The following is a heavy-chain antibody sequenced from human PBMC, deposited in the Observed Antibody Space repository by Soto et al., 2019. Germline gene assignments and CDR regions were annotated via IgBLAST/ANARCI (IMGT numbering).Heavy chain of an antibody. CDR2: VSFDGDKQ. Sequence: ESGGGVVQPGGSLRLSCAVSGFIFSSHTMHWVRQAPGKGLEWVALVSFDGDKQYYAHSVRGRFTISRDFSKNTLYLQMDSLITVDTSVYICAKGTVAGTYYYYAVDVWGNGTTVTVSS. J-gene: IGHJ6*04. CDR3: AKGTVAGTYYYYAVDV. CDR1: GFIFSSHT. V-gene: IGHV3-30-3*01. D-gene: IGHD6-19*01.